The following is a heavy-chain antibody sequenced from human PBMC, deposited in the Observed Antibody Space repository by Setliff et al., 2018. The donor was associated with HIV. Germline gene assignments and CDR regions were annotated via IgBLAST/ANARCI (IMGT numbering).Heavy chain of an antibody. CDR1: GYTFTSYY. V-gene: IGHV1-46*01. CDR3: ARVFEGVVRGVYFDY. CDR2: INPSGGST. D-gene: IGHD3-10*01. J-gene: IGHJ4*02. Sequence: ASVKVSCKASGYTFTSYYMHWVRQAPGQGLEWMGIINPSGGSTSYAQKFQGRVTMTRYTSTSTVYMELSSLRSEDTAVYYCARVFEGVVRGVYFDYWGQGTLVTVSS.